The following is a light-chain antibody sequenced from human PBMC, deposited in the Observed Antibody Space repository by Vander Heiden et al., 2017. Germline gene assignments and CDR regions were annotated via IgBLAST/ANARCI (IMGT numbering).Light chain of an antibody. CDR1: TSTIGAGYD. J-gene: IGLJ2*01. CDR3: QSYDSSLGGHVV. Sequence: QSVLTQPPSVSGAPGQRVTISCTGSTSTIGAGYDVHWYQQLPGTAPKLLIYDNINRPSGVPDRFSGSKSGTSASLAIPGLQAEDEADYYCQSYDSSLGGHVVFGGGTKL. V-gene: IGLV1-40*01. CDR2: DNI.